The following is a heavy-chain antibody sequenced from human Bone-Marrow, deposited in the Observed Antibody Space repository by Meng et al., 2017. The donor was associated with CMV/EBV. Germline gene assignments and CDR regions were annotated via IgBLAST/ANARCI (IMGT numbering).Heavy chain of an antibody. CDR1: GYTFTTYD. CDR3: ARERERVYCSSTSCYTTYYYYGMDV. J-gene: IGHJ6*02. CDR2: ISAYNGNT. D-gene: IGHD2-2*02. Sequence: ASVKVSCKASGYTFTTYDINWVRQAPGQGLEWMGWISAYNGNTNYAQKLQGRVTMTTDTSTSTAYMELRSLRSDDTAVYYCARERERVYCSSTSCYTTYYYYGMDVWGQGTTVTVSS. V-gene: IGHV1-18*01.